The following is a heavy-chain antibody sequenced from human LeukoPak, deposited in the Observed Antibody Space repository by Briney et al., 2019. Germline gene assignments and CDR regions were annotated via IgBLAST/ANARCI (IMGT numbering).Heavy chain of an antibody. CDR2: ISYDGSNK. CDR3: AKDLQVTLQQLTGGFQH. CDR1: GFTFSSYA. D-gene: IGHD6-13*01. V-gene: IGHV3-30-3*01. Sequence: PGGSLRLSCAASGFTFSSYAMHWVRQAPGKGLEWVAVISYDGSNKYYADSVKGRFTISRDNSKNTLYLQMNSLRAEDTAVYYCAKDLQVTLQQLTGGFQHWGQGTLVTVSS. J-gene: IGHJ1*01.